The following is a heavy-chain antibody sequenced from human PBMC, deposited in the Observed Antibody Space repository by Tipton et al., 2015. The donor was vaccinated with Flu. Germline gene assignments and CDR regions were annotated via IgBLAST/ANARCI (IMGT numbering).Heavy chain of an antibody. CDR3: AGDLRGSFIVGATATLGFGGSDFDY. Sequence: QLVQSGAEVKKPGASVKVSCKASGYTFTSYGISWVRQAPGQGLEWMGWISAYNGNTNYAQKLQGRVTMTTDTSTSTAYMELRSLRSDGTAGYYCAGDLRGSFIVGATATLGFGGSDFDYWGQGTLVTVSS. CDR2: ISAYNGNT. D-gene: IGHD1-26*01. CDR1: GYTFTSYG. V-gene: IGHV1-18*01. J-gene: IGHJ4*02.